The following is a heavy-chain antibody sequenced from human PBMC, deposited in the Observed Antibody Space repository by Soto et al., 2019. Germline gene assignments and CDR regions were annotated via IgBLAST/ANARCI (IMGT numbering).Heavy chain of an antibody. Sequence: EVQLVESGGGLVQPGGSLRLSCAASGFSISSYWMNWVRQAPGKGLEWVAIIRKDGSEKYYVDPVKGRFTISRDNAKNSLYLQMNSPRDDDTVVYYCAGGSGWLSDYWGRGTLVTVSS. D-gene: IGHD6-19*01. CDR3: AGGSGWLSDY. CDR1: GFSISSYW. V-gene: IGHV3-7*03. J-gene: IGHJ4*02. CDR2: IRKDGSEK.